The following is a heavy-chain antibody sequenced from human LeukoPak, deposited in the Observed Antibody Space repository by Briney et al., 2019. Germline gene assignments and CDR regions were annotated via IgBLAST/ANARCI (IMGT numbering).Heavy chain of an antibody. Sequence: GASVKVSCKASGYTFTSYYMHWVRQAPGQGLEWMGIINPSGGSTSYAQKFQGRVTMTRDTSTSTVYMELSSLRSEATAVYYCARATVEEVVAASLDYWGQGTLVTVSS. CDR3: ARATVEEVVAASLDY. CDR2: INPSGGST. V-gene: IGHV1-46*01. D-gene: IGHD2-15*01. J-gene: IGHJ4*02. CDR1: GYTFTSYY.